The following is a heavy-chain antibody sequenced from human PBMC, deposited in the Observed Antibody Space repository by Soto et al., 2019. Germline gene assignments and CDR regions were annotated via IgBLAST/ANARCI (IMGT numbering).Heavy chain of an antibody. V-gene: IGHV1-69*13. CDR2: IIPIFGTA. J-gene: IGHJ4*02. CDR3: ARDRYSYYYDSSGYPVY. CDR1: GGTFSSYA. Sequence: AASVKVSCKASGGTFSSYAISWVRQAPGQGLEWMGGIIPIFGTANYAQKFQGRVTITADESTSTAYMELSSLRSGDTAVYYCARDRYSYYYDSSGYPVYWGQGTLVTVSS. D-gene: IGHD3-22*01.